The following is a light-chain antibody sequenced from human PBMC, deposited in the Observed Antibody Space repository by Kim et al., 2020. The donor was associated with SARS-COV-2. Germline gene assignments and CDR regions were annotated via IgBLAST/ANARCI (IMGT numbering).Light chain of an antibody. Sequence: EIVLTQSPGTVSLSPGERATLSCRASQNVRSDYLAWYQQKSGQPPRLLIYATSSRATGIPDRFSGTGSGTDFTLTISRLEPEDLAVYYCQQYDVSPRTFGQGTKVEIK. J-gene: IGKJ1*01. CDR1: QNVRSDY. V-gene: IGKV3-20*01. CDR3: QQYDVSPRT. CDR2: ATS.